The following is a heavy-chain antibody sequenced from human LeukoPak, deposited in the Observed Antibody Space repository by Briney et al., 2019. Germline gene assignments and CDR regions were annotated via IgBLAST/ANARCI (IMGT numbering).Heavy chain of an antibody. D-gene: IGHD1-26*01. Sequence: GGSLRLSCAASGFTFSGSAMHWVRQASGKGLEWVGRIRSKANSYATAYAASVKGRFTISRDDSKNTAYLQMNSLKTEDTAVYYCTRRHSGGGLSCWGQGTLVTVSS. CDR1: GFTFSGSA. V-gene: IGHV3-73*01. J-gene: IGHJ4*02. CDR3: TRRHSGGGLSC. CDR2: IRSKANSYAT.